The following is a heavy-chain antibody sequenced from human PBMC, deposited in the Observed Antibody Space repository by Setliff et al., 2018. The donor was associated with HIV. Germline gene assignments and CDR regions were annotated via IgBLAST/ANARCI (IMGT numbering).Heavy chain of an antibody. CDR3: ARDISSGYYFYYYYGMDV. Sequence: GGSLRLSCAASGFTFSSYWMHWVRQAPGKGLVWVSRINSDGSSTSYADSVKGRFTISRDNAKNTLYLQMNSLRAEDTAVYYCARDISSGYYFYYYYGMDVWGQGTTVTVSS. V-gene: IGHV3-74*01. CDR2: INSDGSST. D-gene: IGHD3-22*01. J-gene: IGHJ6*02. CDR1: GFTFSSYW.